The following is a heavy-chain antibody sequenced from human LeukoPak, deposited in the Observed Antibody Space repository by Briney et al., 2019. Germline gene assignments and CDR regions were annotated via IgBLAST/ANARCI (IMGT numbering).Heavy chain of an antibody. Sequence: GAPLKSSATSSLYSFTNYLICLGQPIAGKGVWVSGIIYPGDSDTRYSPSFQGQITISDDKSNSMAYLQWSSQKAAEATMYYCERLGEEATPWFDPWGQGTLVTVSS. V-gene: IGHV5-51*07. CDR3: ERLGEEATPWFDP. J-gene: IGHJ5*02. CDR2: IYPGDSDT. D-gene: IGHD2-15*01. CDR1: LYSFTNYL.